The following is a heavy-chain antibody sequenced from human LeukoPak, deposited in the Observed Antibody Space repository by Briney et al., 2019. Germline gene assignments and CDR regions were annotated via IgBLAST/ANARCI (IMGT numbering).Heavy chain of an antibody. CDR2: INWNGGST. V-gene: IGHV3-20*04. D-gene: IGHD3-22*01. J-gene: IGHJ4*01. Sequence: GGSLTLSCAASGFTFDDYGMSWVRQPPGKGLEWVSGINWNGGSTGYADSVKGRFTISRDNAKNSLYLQMTSLRAEDTALYYCAREKLADYYDSSGYFDYWGHGTLVTVSS. CDR3: AREKLADYYDSSGYFDY. CDR1: GFTFDDYG.